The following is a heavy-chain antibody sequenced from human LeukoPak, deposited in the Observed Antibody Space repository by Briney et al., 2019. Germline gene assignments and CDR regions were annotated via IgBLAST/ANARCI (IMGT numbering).Heavy chain of an antibody. D-gene: IGHD6-13*01. V-gene: IGHV3-7*01. CDR2: IKKDGSEK. CDR1: GFTFSSYW. CDR3: ASTSYSSSWWGDAFDI. J-gene: IGHJ3*02. Sequence: GGSLRLSCAASGFTFSSYWMSWVRQAPGKGLEWVANIKKDGSEKYYVDSVKGRFTISRDNAKNSLYLQMNSLRAEDTAVYYCASTSYSSSWWGDAFDIWGQGTMVTASS.